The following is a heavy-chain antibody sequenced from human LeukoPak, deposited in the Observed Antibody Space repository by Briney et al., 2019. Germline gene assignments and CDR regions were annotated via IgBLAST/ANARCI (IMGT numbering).Heavy chain of an antibody. V-gene: IGHV4-30-2*01. CDR3: ARSSYYYGMDV. J-gene: IGHJ6*02. CDR2: IYHSGST. Sequence: SQTLSLTCAVSGGSISSGGYSWSWSRQPPGKGVEWIGYIYHSGSTYYNPSLKSRVTISVDRSKNQFSLKLSSVTAADTAVYYCARSSYYYGMDVWGQGTTVTVSS. CDR1: GGSISSGGYS.